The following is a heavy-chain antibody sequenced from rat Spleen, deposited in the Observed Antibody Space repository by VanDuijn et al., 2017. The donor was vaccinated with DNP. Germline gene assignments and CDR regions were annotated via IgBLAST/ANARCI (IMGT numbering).Heavy chain of an antibody. CDR3: TRGFNNYGFFDY. CDR2: ISSGGGT. V-gene: IGHV2-6*01. CDR1: GFSLISYG. J-gene: IGHJ2*01. D-gene: IGHD1-10*01. Sequence: QVQLKESGPGLVQPSQTLSLTCTIAGFSLISYGVSWVRQPPGKGLEWIAVISSGGGTYHNSALKSRLTISRDTSKSQVFLKMSNLQTEDTAIYFCTRGFNNYGFFDYWGHGVMVTVSS.